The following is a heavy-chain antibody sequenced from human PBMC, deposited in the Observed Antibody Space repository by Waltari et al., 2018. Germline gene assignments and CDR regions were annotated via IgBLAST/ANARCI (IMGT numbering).Heavy chain of an antibody. V-gene: IGHV3-23*04. Sequence: EVPLVESGGGSVQPGGSLRLSCAASGVMFGSYALSWVRQAPGKGLEWFSSSSGSDGRANYADSAKGRFTISRDNFKNTLFLEMNSLRADDAAVYYCAKDLGGYSGAHWYFDVWGRGTLVTVSS. CDR2: SSGSDGRA. CDR1: GVMFGSYA. CDR3: AKDLGGYSGAHWYFDV. D-gene: IGHD5-12*01. J-gene: IGHJ2*01.